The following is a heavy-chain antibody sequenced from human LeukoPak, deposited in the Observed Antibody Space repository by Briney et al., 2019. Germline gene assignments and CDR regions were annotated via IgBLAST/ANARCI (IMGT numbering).Heavy chain of an antibody. CDR1: GYTFTSYD. D-gene: IGHD2-2*01. CDR3: ARATDCSSTSCHYYYYYMDV. Sequence: ASVKVSCKASGYTFTSYDINWVRQATGQGLEWTGWMNPNSGNTGYAQKFQGRVTMTRNTSISTAYMELSSLRSEDTAVYYCARATDCSSTSCHYYYYYMDVWGKGTTVTVSS. CDR2: MNPNSGNT. J-gene: IGHJ6*03. V-gene: IGHV1-8*01.